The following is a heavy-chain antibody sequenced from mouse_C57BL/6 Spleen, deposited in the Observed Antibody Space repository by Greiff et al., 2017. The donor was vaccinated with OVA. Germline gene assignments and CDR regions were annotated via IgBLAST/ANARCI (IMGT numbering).Heavy chain of an antibody. J-gene: IGHJ3*01. CDR3: EGEVFRRGGY. CDR2: IYPGDGDT. D-gene: IGHD2-14*01. V-gene: IGHV1-82*01. Sequence: VQLQQSGPELVKPGASVKISCKASGYAFSSSWMNWVKQRPGKGLEWIGRIYPGDGDTNYNGKFKGKATLTADKSSSTAYMQLSRLTSEASAVYVYEGEVFRRGGYWGQGTLVTVSA. CDR1: GYAFSSSW.